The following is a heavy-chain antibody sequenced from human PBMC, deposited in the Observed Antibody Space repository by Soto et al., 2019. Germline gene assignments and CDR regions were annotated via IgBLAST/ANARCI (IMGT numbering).Heavy chain of an antibody. Sequence: QVQLQESGPGLVKPSQTLSLTCTVSGDSISSGGYYWSWLRQHPGKGLEWIGSIHHSGSTYSNPSLESRVTISVDTSKNQFSLKVSSVTAADTAVYYCARDPFGGYDSAGYFDYWGQGTLVTVSS. J-gene: IGHJ4*02. CDR3: ARDPFGGYDSAGYFDY. CDR1: GDSISSGGYY. D-gene: IGHD5-12*01. CDR2: IHHSGST. V-gene: IGHV4-31*03.